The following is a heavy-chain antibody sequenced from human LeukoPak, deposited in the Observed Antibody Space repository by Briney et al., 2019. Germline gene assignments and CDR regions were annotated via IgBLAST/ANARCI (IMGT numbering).Heavy chain of an antibody. V-gene: IGHV3-64*01. CDR2: ISTNGGNT. D-gene: IGHD4-17*01. J-gene: IGHJ3*02. Sequence: GGSLRLSCAASEFTFGNYAMHWVRQAPGKGLEYVSAISTNGGNTYYANSVKGRFTISRDNSKNTLYLQMGSLRAEDMAVYYCARGMTTVTWAFDIWGQGTMVTVSS. CDR3: ARGMTTVTWAFDI. CDR1: EFTFGNYA.